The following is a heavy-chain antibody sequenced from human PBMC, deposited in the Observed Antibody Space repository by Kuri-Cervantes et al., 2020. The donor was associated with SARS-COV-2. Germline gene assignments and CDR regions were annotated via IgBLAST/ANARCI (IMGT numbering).Heavy chain of an antibody. CDR3: ARLWSYDFWSGYHEAGDY. D-gene: IGHD3-3*01. CDR1: GYSFTSYW. V-gene: IGHV5-51*01. CDR2: IYPGDSDT. Sequence: GESLKISCKGSGYSFTSYWIGWVRPMPGKGLEWMGIIYPGDSDTRYSPSFQGQVTISADKSISTAYLQWSSLKASDTAMYYCARLWSYDFWSGYHEAGDYWGQGTLVTVSS. J-gene: IGHJ4*02.